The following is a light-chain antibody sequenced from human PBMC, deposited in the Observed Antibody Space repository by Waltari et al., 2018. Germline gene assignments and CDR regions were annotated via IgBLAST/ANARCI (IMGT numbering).Light chain of an antibody. J-gene: IGKJ1*01. CDR2: AAS. CDR3: QKYNSAPWT. V-gene: IGKV1-27*01. CDR1: QGITHY. Sequence: DIQMTQSPSSLSASVGDRVTITCRASQGITHYLAWYQQKQGKVPNLLIFAASTLQSGVPSRFSGSGSGTDFTLTINTLQPEDVATYYCQKYNSAPWTFGQGTKVEIK.